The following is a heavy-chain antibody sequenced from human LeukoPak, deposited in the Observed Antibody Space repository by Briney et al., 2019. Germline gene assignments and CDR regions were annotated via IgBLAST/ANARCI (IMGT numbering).Heavy chain of an antibody. J-gene: IGHJ3*02. D-gene: IGHD3-22*01. Sequence: GGSLRLSCAASGFTFSSYAMSWVRQAPGKGLEWVSAISGSGGSTYYADSVKSRFTISRDNSKNTLYLQMNSLRAEDTAVYYCAKVAGASSGYYLEDAFDIWGQGTMVTVSS. CDR2: ISGSGGST. CDR3: AKVAGASSGYYLEDAFDI. V-gene: IGHV3-23*01. CDR1: GFTFSSYA.